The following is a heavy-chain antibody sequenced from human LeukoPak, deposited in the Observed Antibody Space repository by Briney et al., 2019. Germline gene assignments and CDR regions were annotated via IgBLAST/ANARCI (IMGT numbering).Heavy chain of an antibody. CDR2: ISSRGNNI. Sequence: GGSLRLSCAACGFTFSDYYMGWIRQAPGKGLEWVSYISSRGNNIYYADSVKGRFTISRDNAKNSLYLQMNSLRAEDTAVYYCGRYGLGYYYMDVWGKGTTVTVSS. CDR1: GFTFSDYY. V-gene: IGHV3-11*04. J-gene: IGHJ6*03. D-gene: IGHD6-19*01. CDR3: GRYGLGYYYMDV.